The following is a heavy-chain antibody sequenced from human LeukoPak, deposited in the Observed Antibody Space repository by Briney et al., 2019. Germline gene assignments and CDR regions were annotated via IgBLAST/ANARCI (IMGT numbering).Heavy chain of an antibody. J-gene: IGHJ4*02. CDR1: GGSISSGDYY. V-gene: IGHV4-30-4*01. CDR3: AREGDTAMVQNDY. Sequence: PSETLSLTCTVSGGSISSGDYYWSWIRQPPGKGLEWIGYIYYSGGTYYNPSLKSRVTISVDTSKNQFSLKLSSVTAADTAVYYCAREGDTAMVQNDYWGQGTLVTVSS. CDR2: IYYSGGT. D-gene: IGHD5-18*01.